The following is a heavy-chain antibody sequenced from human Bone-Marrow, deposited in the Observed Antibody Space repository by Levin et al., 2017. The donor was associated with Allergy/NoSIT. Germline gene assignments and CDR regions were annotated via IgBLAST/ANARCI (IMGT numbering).Heavy chain of an antibody. J-gene: IGHJ4*02. CDR3: AKVDSGSSGWARDY. V-gene: IGHV3-30*18. CDR2: ISYDGSNK. CDR1: GFTFSSYG. D-gene: IGHD6-19*01. Sequence: GESLKISCAASGFTFSSYGMHWVRQAPGKGLEWVAVISYDGSNKYYADSVKGRFTISRDNSKNTLYLQMNSLRAEDTAVYYCAKVDSGSSGWARDYWGQGTLVTVSS.